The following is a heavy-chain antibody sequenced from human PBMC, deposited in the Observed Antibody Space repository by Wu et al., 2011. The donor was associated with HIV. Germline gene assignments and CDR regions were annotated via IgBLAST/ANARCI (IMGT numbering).Heavy chain of an antibody. D-gene: IGHD1-1*01. Sequence: QVQLVQSGSEVKKPGSSVKVSCKASGGTLSSYAISWVRQAPGQGLEWMGRIIPIFGTTNYAQKFQGRVTITADESTSTAYMELSSLRFEDTAVYYCARAIGTTSPYYYHYMDVWGKGTTVTVS. V-gene: IGHV1-69*15. J-gene: IGHJ6*03. CDR2: IIPIFGTT. CDR3: ARAIGTTSPYYYHYMDV. CDR1: GGTLSSYA.